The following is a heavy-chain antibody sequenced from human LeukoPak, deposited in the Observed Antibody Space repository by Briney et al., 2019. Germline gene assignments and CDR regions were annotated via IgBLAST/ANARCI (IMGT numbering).Heavy chain of an antibody. Sequence: GGSLRLSCAASGFTFSSYAMSWVRQAPGKGLEWVSAISGSGGSTYYADSVKGRCTISRDNSKNTLYLQMNSLRAEDTAVYYCAKAPRGYCSGGSCRPTPYYYGMDVWGQGTTVTVSS. CDR1: GFTFSSYA. V-gene: IGHV3-23*01. CDR2: ISGSGGST. CDR3: AKAPRGYCSGGSCRPTPYYYGMDV. D-gene: IGHD2-15*01. J-gene: IGHJ6*02.